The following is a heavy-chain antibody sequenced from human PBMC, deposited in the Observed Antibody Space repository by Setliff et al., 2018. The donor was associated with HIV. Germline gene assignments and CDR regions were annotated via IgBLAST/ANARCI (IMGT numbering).Heavy chain of an antibody. CDR1: GGSLSGYY. CDR3: ARHRAQRGSGTYYDDWFDP. D-gene: IGHD3-10*01. V-gene: IGHV4-34*01. J-gene: IGHJ5*02. CDR2: VHYSGRT. Sequence: SETLSLTCAAYGGSLSGYYWSWIRQTPGKGLEWIGEVHYSGRTAYNPSLQSRVAISVDMYRNQFFLRLASVTAADTSVHYCARHRAQRGSGTYYDDWFDPWGLGTLVTVSS.